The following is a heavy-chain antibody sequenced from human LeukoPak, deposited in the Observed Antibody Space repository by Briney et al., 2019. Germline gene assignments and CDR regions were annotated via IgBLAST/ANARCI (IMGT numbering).Heavy chain of an antibody. CDR1: GFTFSSYA. CDR3: AKAPRSGTSY. CDR2: IDASGGST. J-gene: IGHJ4*02. V-gene: IGHV3-23*01. Sequence: GGSLRLSCAASGFTFSSYAMTWVRQAPGKGLEWVSSIDASGGSTYYADSVKGRFTISRDNSKNTLYLQMNSLRAEDTAVYYCAKAPRSGTSYWGQGTLVTVSS.